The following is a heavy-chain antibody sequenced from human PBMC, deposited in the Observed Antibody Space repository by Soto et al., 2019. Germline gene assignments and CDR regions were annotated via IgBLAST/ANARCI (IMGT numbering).Heavy chain of an antibody. D-gene: IGHD2-15*01. V-gene: IGHV1-18*04. CDR3: VLSCTGASCSDC. CDR2: FSVYNGNT. CDR1: GNPFISYA. Sequence: QVRLVQSGAELKKPGASVKVSCKASGNPFISYAISWVRQAPGQGLEWMGRFSVYNGNTIYAQKFHDRLTVTTDTSANTAYMELRSLTSDDTAVYYCVLSCTGASCSDCWGQGTLVTVSS. J-gene: IGHJ4*02.